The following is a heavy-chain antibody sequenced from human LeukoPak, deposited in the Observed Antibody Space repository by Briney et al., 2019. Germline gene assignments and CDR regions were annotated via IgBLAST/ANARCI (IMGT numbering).Heavy chain of an antibody. CDR1: GGSISSDDYY. CDR3: ARVSVVYGMDV. V-gene: IGHV4-30-4*01. Sequence: PSETLSLTCTVSGGSISSDDYYWSWIRQPPGKGLEWIGYIYYSGSTYYNPSLKSRVNILVDTSKNQFSLKLSSVTAADTAVYYCARVSVVYGMDVWGRGTTVTVSS. J-gene: IGHJ6*02. CDR2: IYYSGST.